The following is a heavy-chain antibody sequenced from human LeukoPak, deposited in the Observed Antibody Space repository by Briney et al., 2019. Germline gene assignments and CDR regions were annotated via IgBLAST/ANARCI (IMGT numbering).Heavy chain of an antibody. J-gene: IGHJ6*03. CDR1: GGTFSSYA. Sequence: EASVKVSCKTSGGTFSSYAISWVRQAPGQGLEWMGGIIPIFGTANYAQKFQGRVTITADESTSTVYMELRGLRSDDTAVYYCAFSSYYLQGNYYYMDVWGKGTTVTVSS. CDR2: IIPIFGTA. V-gene: IGHV1-69*13. CDR3: AFSSYYLQGNYYYMDV. D-gene: IGHD1-26*01.